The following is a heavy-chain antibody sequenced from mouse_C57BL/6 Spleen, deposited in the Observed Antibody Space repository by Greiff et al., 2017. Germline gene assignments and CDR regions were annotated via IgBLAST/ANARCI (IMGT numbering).Heavy chain of an antibody. CDR1: GFTFSSYA. CDR3: TRGKYDYEKYYAMDY. CDR2: ISSGGDYL. J-gene: IGHJ4*01. D-gene: IGHD2-4*01. Sequence: EVMLVESGEGLVKPGGSLKLSCAASGFTFSSYAMSWVRQTPEKRLEWVAYISSGGDYLYYADTVKGLFTISRDNARNTLYLQMSSLKSEDTAMYYCTRGKYDYEKYYAMDYWGQGTSVTVAS. V-gene: IGHV5-9-1*02.